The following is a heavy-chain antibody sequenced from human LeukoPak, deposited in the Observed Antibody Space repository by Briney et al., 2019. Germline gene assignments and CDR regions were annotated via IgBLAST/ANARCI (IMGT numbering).Heavy chain of an antibody. J-gene: IGHJ4*02. CDR2: IYSSGST. CDR1: GGSISTYY. V-gene: IGHV4-4*07. Sequence: SETLSLTCTVSGGSISTYYWSWIRQPAGKGLEWIGRIYSSGSTSYNPSLKSRVTMSADTSKNQFSLKLSSVTAADTAVYYCTRSKQQPKIDYWGQGTLVTVSS. D-gene: IGHD6-13*01. CDR3: TRSKQQPKIDY.